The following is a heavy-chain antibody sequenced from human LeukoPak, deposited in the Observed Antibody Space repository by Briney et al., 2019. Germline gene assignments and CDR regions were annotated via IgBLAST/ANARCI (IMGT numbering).Heavy chain of an antibody. Sequence: ASVKVSCKASGYTFTSYGISWVRQAPGQGLEWMGWISAYNGNTNYAQKLQGRVTVTRDTSISTAYMELGRLRSDDTAVYYCARGPEGYYYYYYMDVWGKGTTVTVSS. CDR3: ARGPEGYYYYYYMDV. CDR1: GYTFTSYG. J-gene: IGHJ6*03. V-gene: IGHV1-18*01. CDR2: ISAYNGNT.